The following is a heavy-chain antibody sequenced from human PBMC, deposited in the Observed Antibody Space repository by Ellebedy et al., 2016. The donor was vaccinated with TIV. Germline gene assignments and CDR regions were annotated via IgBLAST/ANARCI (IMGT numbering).Heavy chain of an antibody. Sequence: GESLKISCAASGFTFSNYAMSWVRQAPGKGLEWVSDFFSYDGSTHYADSVKGRFTISRDNSKNTLYLQMSSLRAEDTAVYYCTKGGSENVWASYLDYWGLGILVTVSS. CDR3: TKGGSENVWASYLDY. V-gene: IGHV3-23*01. D-gene: IGHD3-16*02. J-gene: IGHJ4*02. CDR2: FFSYDGST. CDR1: GFTFSNYA.